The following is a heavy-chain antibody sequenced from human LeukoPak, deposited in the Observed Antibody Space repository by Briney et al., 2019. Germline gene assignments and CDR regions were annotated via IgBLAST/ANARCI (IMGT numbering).Heavy chain of an antibody. V-gene: IGHV1-2*02. Sequence: ASVKVSCKASGYTFTGYYKHWVRQAPGQGLEWMGWINPNSGGTNYAQKFQGRVTMTRDTSISTAYMELSRLRSDDTAVYYCARTPLTTVVTLNFDYWGQGTLVTVSS. J-gene: IGHJ4*02. CDR2: INPNSGGT. D-gene: IGHD4-23*01. CDR1: GYTFTGYY. CDR3: ARTPLTTVVTLNFDY.